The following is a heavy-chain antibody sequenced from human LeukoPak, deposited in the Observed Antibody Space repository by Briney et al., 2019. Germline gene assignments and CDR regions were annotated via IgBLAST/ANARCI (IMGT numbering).Heavy chain of an antibody. CDR1: GFTFSDYY. Sequence: PGGSLRLSCAASGFTFSDYYMSWLRQAPGKGLEWLSSISNSDTTTYYADSVKGPFTISRDNAKNSLYLQMNSLRADDTAVYYCAKRTNWGSACWGQGTLVTVSS. V-gene: IGHV3-11*01. D-gene: IGHD7-27*01. J-gene: IGHJ1*01. CDR3: AKRTNWGSAC. CDR2: ISNSDTTT.